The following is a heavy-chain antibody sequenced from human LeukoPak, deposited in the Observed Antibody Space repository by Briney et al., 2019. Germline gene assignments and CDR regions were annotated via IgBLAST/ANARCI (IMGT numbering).Heavy chain of an antibody. CDR2: VKQSVII. CDR1: GGSFSGYY. V-gene: IGHV4-34*01. CDR3: ARAEIVVVPAVKGAWNWFAP. Sequence: SETLSLTCAVYGGSFSGYYWSWIRQPPGKGLEWIGEVKQSVIINYNPSLKSRVTISVDTSKNPFSMQLRSVTAEDTAVYYCARAEIVVVPAVKGAWNWFAPWGQGTLVTVSS. J-gene: IGHJ5*02. D-gene: IGHD2-2*01.